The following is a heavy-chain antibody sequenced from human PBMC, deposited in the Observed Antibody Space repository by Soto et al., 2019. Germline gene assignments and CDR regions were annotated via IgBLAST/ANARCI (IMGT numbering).Heavy chain of an antibody. CDR3: ARESSSSGQDS. CDR2: ISAYNGNT. Sequence: QVQLVQSGAEVKKPGASVKVSCKASGYTFTSYGISWVRQAPGQGLEWMGWISAYNGNTNYAQKRQGRVTMTPGTSTSTAYMVRRSLRSDDTAVYYCARESSSSGQDSWGQGTLVTVSS. D-gene: IGHD6-13*01. V-gene: IGHV1-18*01. J-gene: IGHJ4*02. CDR1: GYTFTSYG.